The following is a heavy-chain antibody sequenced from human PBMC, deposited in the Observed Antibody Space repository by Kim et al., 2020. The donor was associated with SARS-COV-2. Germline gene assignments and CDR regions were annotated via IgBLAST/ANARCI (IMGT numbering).Heavy chain of an antibody. J-gene: IGHJ5*02. CDR2: IYYSGST. Sequence: SETLSLTCTVSGGSISSGGYYWSWIRQHPGKGLEWIGYIYYSGSTYYNPSHKSRVTITVDTSKNQFSLKQSSVTAADTAVYYCARGGQDDDYNWFDPWGQGTLVTVSS. CDR1: GGSISSGGYY. V-gene: IGHV4-31*03. D-gene: IGHD3-16*01. CDR3: ARGGQDDDYNWFDP.